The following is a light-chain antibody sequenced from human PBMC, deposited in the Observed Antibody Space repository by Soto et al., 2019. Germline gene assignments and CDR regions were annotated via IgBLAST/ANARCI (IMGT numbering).Light chain of an antibody. V-gene: IGKV4-1*01. CDR2: WAS. CDR1: QSLLYKPNGKDY. J-gene: IGKJ4*01. CDR3: HQYFSTPPI. Sequence: DIVMTQSPDSLAVSLGERATIHCKSSQSLLYKPNGKDYLAWYQQKSGQPPKVLIYWASTRESGVPDRFSGGGSGTDFTLTISSLQAEDVAVYFCHQYFSTPPIFGGGTKVDIK.